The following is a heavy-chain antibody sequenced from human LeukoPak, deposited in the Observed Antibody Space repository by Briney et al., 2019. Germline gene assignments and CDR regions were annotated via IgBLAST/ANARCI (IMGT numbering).Heavy chain of an antibody. J-gene: IGHJ4*02. Sequence: KPSETLSLPCPVSGGSINNYYWSWIRQPAGKGLEWIGRIYSSGNTDDNPSLKRRVTMSVDTSKNQFSLHLRFVTAADTALYYCARTPGITVAGRFFDYRGQGIQVTVSS. CDR1: GGSINNYY. CDR3: ARTPGITVAGRFFDY. D-gene: IGHD6-19*01. V-gene: IGHV4-4*07. CDR2: IYSSGNT.